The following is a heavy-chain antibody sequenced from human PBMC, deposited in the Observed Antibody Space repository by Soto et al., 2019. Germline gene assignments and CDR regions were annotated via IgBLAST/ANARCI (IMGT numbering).Heavy chain of an antibody. CDR1: GFSLNTPGVG. D-gene: IGHD5-12*01. J-gene: IGHJ4*01. V-gene: IGHV2-5*02. CDR3: AHRPAAYSGYDLAY. Sequence: QITLRESGPTLVQPTQTLTLTCSFSGFSLNTPGVGVAWIRQPPGKALEWLALIYWDDQKRYSPTLRGRLTISKDTPPNLVVLTMNNMAPVDTATYYCAHRPAAYSGYDLAYWGQGSLVIVSS. CDR2: IYWDDQK.